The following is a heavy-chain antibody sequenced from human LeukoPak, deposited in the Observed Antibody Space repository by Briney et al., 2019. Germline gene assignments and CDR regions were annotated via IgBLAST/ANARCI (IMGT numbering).Heavy chain of an antibody. CDR3: ATARDAMTFDY. D-gene: IGHD6-25*01. V-gene: IGHV5-51*01. CDR2: IYPGDSDT. CDR1: GYSFTSYW. J-gene: IGHJ4*02. Sequence: GEXLKISCKGSGYSFTSYWIGWVRQMPGKGLEGMGIIYPGDSDTRYSPSFQGQVTISADKSISTAYLQWSSLKASDTAMYYCATARDAMTFDYWGQGTLVTVSS.